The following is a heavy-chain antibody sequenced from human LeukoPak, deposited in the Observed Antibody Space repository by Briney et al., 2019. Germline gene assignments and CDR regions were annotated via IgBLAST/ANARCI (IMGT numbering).Heavy chain of an antibody. D-gene: IGHD3-10*01. CDR1: GFTFSSFG. J-gene: IGHJ4*02. Sequence: PGGFLRLSCAASGFTFSSFGLSWVRQAPGKGLDWVSAISGSGGSTYYADSVEGRFTISRDNSKNTLYLQMNSLRAGDTAVYYCAKRAYYYGSGNYFYFDYWGQGTLVTVSS. CDR3: AKRAYYYGSGNYFYFDY. CDR2: ISGSGGST. V-gene: IGHV3-23*01.